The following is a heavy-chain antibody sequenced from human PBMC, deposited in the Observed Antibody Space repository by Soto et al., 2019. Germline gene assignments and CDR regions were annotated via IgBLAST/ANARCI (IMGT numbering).Heavy chain of an antibody. CDR3: ARSPPDAFDI. Sequence: PGGSLRLSCGVSGFTFSNNGMTWVRQAPGKGLEWVSAISGSGSSTYYAESVKGRFTISRDNSKNTLYLQMNSLRAEDTAVYYCARSPPDAFDIWGQGTMVTVSS. CDR1: GFTFSNNG. V-gene: IGHV3-23*01. J-gene: IGHJ3*02. CDR2: ISGSGSST.